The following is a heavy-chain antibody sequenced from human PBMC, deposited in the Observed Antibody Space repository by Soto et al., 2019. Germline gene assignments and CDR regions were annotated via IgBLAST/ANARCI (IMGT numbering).Heavy chain of an antibody. CDR3: ARGRSVVVPAAMEFDY. J-gene: IGHJ4*02. D-gene: IGHD2-2*01. CDR1: GDSISSSNW. CDR2: IYHSGST. Sequence: PSETLSLTCAVSGDSISSSNWWSWVRQPKGKELEWIGDIYHSGSTNYNPTLKSRVTLSVDTSKNQFSLKLSSVTAADTAVYYCARGRSVVVPAAMEFDYWGQGTLVTVSS. V-gene: IGHV4-4*02.